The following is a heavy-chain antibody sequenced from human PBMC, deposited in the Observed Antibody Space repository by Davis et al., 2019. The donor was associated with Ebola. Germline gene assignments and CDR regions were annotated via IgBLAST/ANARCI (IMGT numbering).Heavy chain of an antibody. CDR2: ISRSGDYI. Sequence: PGGSLRLSCAASGFTFRSYTMNWVRQAPGKGLEWVSTISRSGDYINYADSVKGRFTISRDKATNSLFLQMNSLRVDDTALYYCAREGGLGDYWGQGTRVIVSS. J-gene: IGHJ4*02. CDR3: AREGGLGDY. V-gene: IGHV3-21*01. CDR1: GFTFRSYT.